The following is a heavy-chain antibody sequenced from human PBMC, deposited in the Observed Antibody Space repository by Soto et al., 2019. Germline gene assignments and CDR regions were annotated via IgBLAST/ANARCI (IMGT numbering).Heavy chain of an antibody. CDR1: GGSISSYY. CDR2: IYYSGST. Sequence: SETLSLTCTVSGGSISSYYWSWIRQPPGKGLEWIGYIYYSGSTNYNPSLKSRVTISVDTSKNQSSLKLSSVTAADTAVYYCARGRGSGSYYWGQGTLVTVSS. CDR3: ARGRGSGSYY. V-gene: IGHV4-59*01. J-gene: IGHJ4*02. D-gene: IGHD3-10*01.